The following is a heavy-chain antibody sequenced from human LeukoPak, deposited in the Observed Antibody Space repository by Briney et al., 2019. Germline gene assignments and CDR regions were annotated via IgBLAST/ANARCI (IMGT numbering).Heavy chain of an antibody. D-gene: IGHD3-22*01. CDR3: TRDRVGYYEGFDY. J-gene: IGHJ4*02. V-gene: IGHV3-49*04. CDR2: IRSKAYGGTT. CDR1: GFTFGDYA. Sequence: GGSLRLSCTASGFTFGDYAMSWVRQAPGKELEWVGFIRSKAYGGTTEYAASVKGRFTISRDDSKSIAYLQMNSLKTEDTAVYYCTRDRVGYYEGFDYWGQGTLVTVSS.